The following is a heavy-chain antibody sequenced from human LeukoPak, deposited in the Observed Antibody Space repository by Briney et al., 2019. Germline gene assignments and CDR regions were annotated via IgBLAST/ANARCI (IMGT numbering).Heavy chain of an antibody. D-gene: IGHD3-10*01. CDR3: ARGGMDHYGSGTYYLMYYFDH. Sequence: GGSLRLSCAASGFTFNTYGMGWVRQAPGKGLERVSGISGSGGATYYADSVKGRFTVSRDDPHNTLYLQMNSVRAEDTAVYFCARGGMDHYGSGTYYLMYYFDHWGQGALVTVSS. CDR1: GFTFNTYG. CDR2: ISGSGGAT. V-gene: IGHV3-23*01. J-gene: IGHJ4*02.